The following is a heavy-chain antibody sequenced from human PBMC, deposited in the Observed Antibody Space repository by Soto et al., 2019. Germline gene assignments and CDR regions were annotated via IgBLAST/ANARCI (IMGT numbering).Heavy chain of an antibody. D-gene: IGHD6-19*01. CDR1: GGSISSGGYS. CDR3: ASAGGLGAVAADY. V-gene: IGHV4-30-2*01. J-gene: IGHJ4*02. Sequence: QLQLQESGSGLVKPSQTLSLTCAVSGGSISSGGYSWSWIRQPPGKGLAWIGYIYHSGSTYYHPSLKSRVTISVDRSKNQFSLKLSSVTAADTAVYYCASAGGLGAVAADYWGQGTLVTVSS. CDR2: IYHSGST.